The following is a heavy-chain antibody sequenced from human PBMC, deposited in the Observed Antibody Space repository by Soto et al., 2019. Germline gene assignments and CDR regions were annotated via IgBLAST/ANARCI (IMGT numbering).Heavy chain of an antibody. CDR2: IYYSGST. V-gene: IGHV4-39*01. CDR3: ARRPGIAVAGGYGMDV. CDR1: GGSISSSSYY. D-gene: IGHD6-19*01. J-gene: IGHJ6*02. Sequence: SETLSLTCTVSGGSISSSSYYWGWIRQPPGKGLEWIGSIYYSGSTYYNPSLKSRVTISVDTSKNQFSLKLSSVTAADTAVYYCARRPGIAVAGGYGMDVWGRGTTVTVSS.